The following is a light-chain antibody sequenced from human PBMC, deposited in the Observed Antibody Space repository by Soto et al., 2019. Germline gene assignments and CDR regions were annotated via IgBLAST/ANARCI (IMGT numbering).Light chain of an antibody. CDR3: AAWDNSLTTFYV. J-gene: IGLJ1*01. CDR1: NSNIGTNT. CDR2: NNN. V-gene: IGLV1-44*01. Sequence: VLTQPPSASGTPGQRVSISCSGSNSNIGTNTVNWYQQFPGTAPKLLIYNNNQRPSGVPDRFSGSKSATSASLAISGLQSEDEADYYCAAWDNSLTTFYVFGTGTKVTVL.